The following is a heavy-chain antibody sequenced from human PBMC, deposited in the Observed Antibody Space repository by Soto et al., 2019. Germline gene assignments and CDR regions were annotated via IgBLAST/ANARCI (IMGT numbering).Heavy chain of an antibody. Sequence: QVRLVQSGGEVKKPGASVKLSCKASGYTFTNNFIHWVRQAPGQGLEWVGVINPTGTRLTYARKFPGRFTVTTDTSTATVYKELSSLRSDDTASYYCARDFSRGDLCWFFDPWGQGSLVIVSS. D-gene: IGHD3-16*01. V-gene: IGHV1-46*01. CDR2: INPTGTRL. CDR3: ARDFSRGDLCWFFDP. CDR1: GYTFTNNF. J-gene: IGHJ5*02.